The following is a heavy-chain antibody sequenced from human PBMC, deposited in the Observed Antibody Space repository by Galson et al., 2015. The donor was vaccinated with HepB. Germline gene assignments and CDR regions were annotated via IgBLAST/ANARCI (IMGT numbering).Heavy chain of an antibody. CDR1: GYTFTSYG. V-gene: IGHV1-18*01. J-gene: IGHJ5*02. CDR2: ISGYNGNT. Sequence: SVKVSCKASGYTFTSYGISWVRQAPGQGLEWMGWISGYNGNTNYAQKLQGRVTMTTNPSTNTAYMEVRSLRSDDTALYYCARDGALAATRGWFDPWGQGTLVTVSS. CDR3: ARDGALAATRGWFDP. D-gene: IGHD6-13*01.